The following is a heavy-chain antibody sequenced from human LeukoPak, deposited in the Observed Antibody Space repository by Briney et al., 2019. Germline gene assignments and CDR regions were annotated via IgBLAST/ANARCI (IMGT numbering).Heavy chain of an antibody. V-gene: IGHV3-23*01. CDR2: ISNSSGST. Sequence: GGSLRLSCAASGFTFSSYAMSWVRQAPGKGLEWVSSISNSSGSTYYADSVKGRFTISRDNSKNTLYLQMNSLRAEDTAVYYCARGAYYYEDWGQGTLVTVSS. J-gene: IGHJ4*02. CDR1: GFTFSSYA. CDR3: ARGAYYYED. D-gene: IGHD3-22*01.